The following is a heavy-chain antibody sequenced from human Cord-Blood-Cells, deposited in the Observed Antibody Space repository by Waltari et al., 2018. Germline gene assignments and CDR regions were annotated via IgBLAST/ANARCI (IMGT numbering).Heavy chain of an antibody. CDR3: AKVGDYDYVWGRYRYIDY. CDR2: ISGSGGST. Sequence: EVQLLESGGGLVQPGGSLRLSCAASGFTFSSYAMSWVRQAPGNGLEWVSGISGSGGSTYYADSVKGRFTISRDNSKNTLYLQMNSLRAEDTAVYYCAKVGDYDYVWGRYRYIDYWGQGTLVTVSS. V-gene: IGHV3-23*01. J-gene: IGHJ4*02. CDR1: GFTFSSYA. D-gene: IGHD3-16*02.